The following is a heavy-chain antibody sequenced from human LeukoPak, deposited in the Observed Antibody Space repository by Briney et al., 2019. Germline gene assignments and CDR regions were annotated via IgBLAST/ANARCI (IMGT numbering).Heavy chain of an antibody. CDR2: INHSGST. D-gene: IGHD4-17*01. J-gene: IGHJ6*03. CDR3: ARVVWTTVFMDV. CDR1: GGSFSGYY. V-gene: IGHV4-34*01. Sequence: SETLSLTCAVYGGSFSGYYWSWIRQPPGKGLEWIGEINHSGSTNYNPSLKSRVTISVDTSKNQFSLKLSSVTAADTAVYYCARVVWTTVFMDVWGKGTTVTVSS.